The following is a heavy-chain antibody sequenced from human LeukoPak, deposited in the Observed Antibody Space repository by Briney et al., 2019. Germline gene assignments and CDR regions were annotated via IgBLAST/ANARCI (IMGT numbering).Heavy chain of an antibody. D-gene: IGHD3-3*01. Sequence: PGGSLRLSCAASGFTFSTCGMTWVRQAPGKGLEWVSAIGGGGLKTYYADSVKGRFTISRDDSTNTLFLQMNSLRAEDTAVYYCAKDGQRFLESYYYMDVWGKGTTVTVS. CDR2: IGGGGLKT. J-gene: IGHJ6*03. CDR1: GFTFSTCG. CDR3: AKDGQRFLESYYYMDV. V-gene: IGHV3-23*01.